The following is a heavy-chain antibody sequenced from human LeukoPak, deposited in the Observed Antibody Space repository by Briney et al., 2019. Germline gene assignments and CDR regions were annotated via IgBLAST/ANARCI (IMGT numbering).Heavy chain of an antibody. V-gene: IGHV1-18*01. Sequence: ASEKVSCKASGYNFINYGITWVRQAPGQGLEWMGWINSNNGKTEYIQTLQGRVTMTTDTATSTVYMELRSLRSDDTAVYFCARKGSPVAGKRNWFDPWGQGTLVIVSS. CDR3: ARKGSPVAGKRNWFDP. CDR1: GYNFINYG. J-gene: IGHJ5*02. D-gene: IGHD6-19*01. CDR2: INSNNGKT.